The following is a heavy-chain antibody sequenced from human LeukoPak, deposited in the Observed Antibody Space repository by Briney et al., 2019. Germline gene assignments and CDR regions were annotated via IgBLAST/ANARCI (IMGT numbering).Heavy chain of an antibody. J-gene: IGHJ4*02. D-gene: IGHD3-22*01. CDR3: AKGGYYDSGRYLNY. CDR2: ISGSGGST. Sequence: PSETLSLTCTVSGGSISSDGYYWSWVRQAPGKGLEWVSVISGSGGSTYYADSVKGRFTISRDNSKNTLYLQMNSLRAEDTAVYYCAKGGYYDSGRYLNYWGQGTLVTVSS. V-gene: IGHV3-23*01. CDR1: GGSISSDGYY.